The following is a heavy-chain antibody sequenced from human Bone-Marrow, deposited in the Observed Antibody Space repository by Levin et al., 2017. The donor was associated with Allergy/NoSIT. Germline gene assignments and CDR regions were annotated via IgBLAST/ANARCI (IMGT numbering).Heavy chain of an antibody. Sequence: SCAASGFTFNIYDMHWVRQATGKGLEWVSAIGTAGDKYYSGSVKGRFTISRENAKDSLYLQMNSLRAGDTAVYYCARGFGSGSLLVYGMDVWGQGTTVTVSS. CDR3: ARGFGSGSLLVYGMDV. V-gene: IGHV3-13*01. CDR1: GFTFNIYD. J-gene: IGHJ6*02. D-gene: IGHD3-10*01. CDR2: IGTAGDK.